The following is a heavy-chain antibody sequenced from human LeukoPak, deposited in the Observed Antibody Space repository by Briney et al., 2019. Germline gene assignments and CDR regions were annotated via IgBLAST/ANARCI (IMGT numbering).Heavy chain of an antibody. CDR3: ARRYFDY. J-gene: IGHJ4*02. CDR1: GFTFSNYW. V-gene: IGHV3-7*03. Sequence: GGSLRLSCVASGFTFSNYWMQWARQAPGKGLEWVANIKQDGGEKYYVDSVKGRFTISRDNAKDSLYLQMNSLRAEDMAVYYCARRYFDYWGQGTLVTVSS. CDR2: IKQDGGEK.